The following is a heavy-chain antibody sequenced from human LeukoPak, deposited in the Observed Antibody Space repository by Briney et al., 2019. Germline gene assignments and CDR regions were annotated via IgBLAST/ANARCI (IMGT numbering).Heavy chain of an antibody. CDR2: IFYSGST. V-gene: IGHV4-59*08. Sequence: SETLSLTCTVSGGSIGSYYWSWIRQPPGKGLEWMGYIFYSGSTDSNPSLKSRVTISVDTSKNQFSLKPSSVTAADTAVYYCARTYCSGGSCHFDYWGQGTLVTVSS. J-gene: IGHJ4*02. CDR3: ARTYCSGGSCHFDY. CDR1: GGSIGSYY. D-gene: IGHD2-15*01.